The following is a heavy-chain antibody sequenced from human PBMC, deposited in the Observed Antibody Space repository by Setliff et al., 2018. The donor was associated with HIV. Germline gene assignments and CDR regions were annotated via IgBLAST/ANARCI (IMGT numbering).Heavy chain of an antibody. CDR3: AKDKTEGAMGH. J-gene: IGHJ4*02. CDR2: TSAYNGNT. D-gene: IGHD1-26*01. Sequence: EASVKVSCKASGYTFTDYGISWVRQAPGQGLEWMGWTSAYNGNTKYAQKFKGRVTMTRDTSTNTAYMEVRSLRPDDTAVYYCAKDKTEGAMGHWGQGTLVTVSS. CDR1: GYTFTDYG. V-gene: IGHV1-18*01.